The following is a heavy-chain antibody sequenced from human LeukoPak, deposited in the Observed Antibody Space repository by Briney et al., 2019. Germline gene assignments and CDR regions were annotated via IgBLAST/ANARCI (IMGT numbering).Heavy chain of an antibody. J-gene: IGHJ4*02. Sequence: PGGSLRLSCAASGFTFDDYAMHWVRQAPGKGLEWVSLISWDGGSTYYADSVKGRFTISRDNSKSSLYLQMNSLRAEDTALYYCAKDIGYCSGGSCSMYFDYWGQGTLVTVSS. CDR1: GFTFDDYA. V-gene: IGHV3-43D*03. CDR2: ISWDGGST. CDR3: AKDIGYCSGGSCSMYFDY. D-gene: IGHD2-15*01.